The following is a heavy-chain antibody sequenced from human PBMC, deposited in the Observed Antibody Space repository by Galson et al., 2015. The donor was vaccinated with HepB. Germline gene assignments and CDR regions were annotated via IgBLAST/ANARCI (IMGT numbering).Heavy chain of an antibody. D-gene: IGHD6-19*01. CDR1: GYTFTSYG. CDR2: ISAYNGNT. Sequence: SVKVSCKASGYTFTSYGISWVRQAPGQGLEWMGWISAYNGNTNYAQKLQGRVTMTTDTSTSTAYMELRSLRSDDTAVYYCAREEQQWLKPVSYYYYYGMDVWGQGTTVTVSS. CDR3: AREEQQWLKPVSYYYYYGMDV. J-gene: IGHJ6*02. V-gene: IGHV1-18*01.